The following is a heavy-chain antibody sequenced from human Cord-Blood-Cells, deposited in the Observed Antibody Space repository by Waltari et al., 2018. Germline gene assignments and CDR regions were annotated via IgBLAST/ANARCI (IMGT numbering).Heavy chain of an antibody. J-gene: IGHJ4*02. D-gene: IGHD1-20*01. CDR2: IKQDGSEK. Sequence: EVHLVESGGGLVQPGGSLRLSCAASALTLSRYCMRWVRQAPGKGLEWVANIKQDGSEKYYVDSVKGRFTISRDNAKNSLYLQMNSLRAEDTAVYYCWGNWNYFDYWGQGTLVTVSS. CDR1: ALTLSRYC. V-gene: IGHV3-7*01. CDR3: WGNWNYFDY.